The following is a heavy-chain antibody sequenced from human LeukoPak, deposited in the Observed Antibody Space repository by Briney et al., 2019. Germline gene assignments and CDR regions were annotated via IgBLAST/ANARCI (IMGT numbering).Heavy chain of an antibody. CDR2: ISYDGSNK. V-gene: IGHV3-30-3*01. CDR1: GFTFSSYA. J-gene: IGHJ6*02. Sequence: SGGSLRLSCAASGFTFSSYAMHWVRQAPGKGLEWVAVISYDGSNKYYANSVKGRFTISRDNSKNTLYLQMNSLRAEDTAVYCCARDRYSSSWYSSYYYYYGMDVWGQGTTVTVSS. CDR3: ARDRYSSSWYSSYYYYYGMDV. D-gene: IGHD6-13*01.